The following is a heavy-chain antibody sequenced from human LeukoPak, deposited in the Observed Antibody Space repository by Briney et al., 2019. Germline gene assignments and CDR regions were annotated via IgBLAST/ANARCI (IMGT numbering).Heavy chain of an antibody. V-gene: IGHV3-30*04. CDR1: GFTFSSYA. J-gene: IGHJ4*02. CDR2: ISYDGSNK. D-gene: IGHD6-19*01. CDR3: ARTSTYSSGWLFDY. Sequence: PGGSLGLSCAASGFTFSSYAMHWVRQAPGKGLEWVAVISYDGSNKYYADSVKGRFTISRDNSKNTLYLQMNSLRAEDTAVYYCARTSTYSSGWLFDYWGQGPLVTVSS.